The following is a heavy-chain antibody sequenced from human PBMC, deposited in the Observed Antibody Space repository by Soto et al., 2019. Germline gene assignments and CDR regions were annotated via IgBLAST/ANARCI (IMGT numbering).Heavy chain of an antibody. Sequence: SETLSLTCSVSGTSIRGYYWTWIRQPPGKGLEWIGYIYYTGTTKYNPSLKSRVTISVDTSKNQFSLRLNSVTAADTAVYYCAREVSSFVPNHFDSWGQGALVTLSS. CDR1: GTSIRGYY. V-gene: IGHV4-59*01. D-gene: IGHD2-8*01. J-gene: IGHJ4*02. CDR3: AREVSSFVPNHFDS. CDR2: IYYTGTT.